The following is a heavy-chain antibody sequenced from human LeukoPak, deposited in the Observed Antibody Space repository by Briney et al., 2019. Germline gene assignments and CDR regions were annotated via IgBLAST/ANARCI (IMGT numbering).Heavy chain of an antibody. V-gene: IGHV4-61*05. J-gene: IGHJ4*02. CDR3: ARMSQLLHRGSFDY. D-gene: IGHD2-2*01. CDR2: IYYSGST. CDR1: GGSIGSSNYY. Sequence: SETLSLTCTVSGGSIGSSNYYWGWIRQPPGKGLEWIGYIYYSGSTNYNPSLKSRVTISVDTSKNQFSLKLSSVTAADTAVYYCARMSQLLHRGSFDYWGQGTLVTVSS.